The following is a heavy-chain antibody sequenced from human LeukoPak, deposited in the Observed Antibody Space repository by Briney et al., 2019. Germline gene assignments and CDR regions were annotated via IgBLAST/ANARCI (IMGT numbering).Heavy chain of an antibody. CDR2: ISTSSEYI. CDR1: GFTFSDYD. D-gene: IGHD2-2*01. J-gene: IGHJ5*02. V-gene: IGHV3-11*05. Sequence: GGSLRLSCAASGFTFSDYDMSWIRQAPGKGLESVSYISTSSEYIRDADSVKGRFTISRDNAKNSLYLQMNRLGADDTAVYYCARALSTHFDPWGQGTLVTVSS. CDR3: ARALSTHFDP.